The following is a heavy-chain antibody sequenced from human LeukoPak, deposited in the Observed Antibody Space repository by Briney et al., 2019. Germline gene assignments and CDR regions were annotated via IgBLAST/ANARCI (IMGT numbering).Heavy chain of an antibody. J-gene: IGHJ6*03. CDR1: GYTFTSYY. V-gene: IGHV1-46*01. CDR2: INPSGGST. D-gene: IGHD2-15*01. Sequence: ASVKVSCKASGYTFTSYYMHWVRQAPGPGLEWMGIINPSGGSTSYAQKFQGRVTMTRDTSTSTVYMELSSLRSEDTAVYYCARGYCSGGSCYYYYYYYYMDVWGKGTTVTVSS. CDR3: ARGYCSGGSCYYYYYYYYMDV.